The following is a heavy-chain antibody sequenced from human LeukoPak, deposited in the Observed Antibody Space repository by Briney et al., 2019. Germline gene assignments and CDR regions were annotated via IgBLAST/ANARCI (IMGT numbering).Heavy chain of an antibody. CDR3: AREDIVAVPTAHDAFDI. CDR2: ISGSSTSI. J-gene: IGHJ3*02. Sequence: PGGSLRLSCGVSGFTFSRYSMNWVRQAPGKGLEWVLSISGSSTSIYYADSVKGRFTISRDNAKNSLYLQMNSLRAEDTAVYYCAREDIVAVPTAHDAFDIWGQGTMVTVSS. CDR1: GFTFSRYS. V-gene: IGHV3-21*01. D-gene: IGHD2-2*01.